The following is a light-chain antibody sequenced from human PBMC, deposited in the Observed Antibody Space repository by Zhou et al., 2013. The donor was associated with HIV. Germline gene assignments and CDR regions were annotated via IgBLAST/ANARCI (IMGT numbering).Light chain of an antibody. Sequence: DIQMTQSPSFLSASVGDRVTITCRASQSISSYLNWYQQKPGKAPKLLIYAASSLQSGVPSRFSGSGSGTDFTLTISSLQPDDFATYYCQQSYSTPRFTFGQGTNLKIK. V-gene: IGKV1-39*01. CDR3: QQSYSTPRFT. CDR2: AAS. CDR1: QSISSY. J-gene: IGKJ2*01.